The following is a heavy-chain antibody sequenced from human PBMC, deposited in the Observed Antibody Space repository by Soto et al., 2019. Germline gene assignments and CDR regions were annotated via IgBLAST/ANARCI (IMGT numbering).Heavy chain of an antibody. CDR2: MNPNSGNT. CDR3: ARAAAGLNYYYYYMDV. V-gene: IGHV1-8*01. CDR1: GYTFTSYD. J-gene: IGHJ6*03. Sequence: QVPLVQSGAEVKKPGASVKVSCKASGYTFTSYDINWVRQATGQGLEWMGWMNPNSGNTGYAQKFQGRVTMTRNTSISTAYMELSSLRSEDTAVYYCARAAAGLNYYYYYMDVWGKGTTVTVSS. D-gene: IGHD6-13*01.